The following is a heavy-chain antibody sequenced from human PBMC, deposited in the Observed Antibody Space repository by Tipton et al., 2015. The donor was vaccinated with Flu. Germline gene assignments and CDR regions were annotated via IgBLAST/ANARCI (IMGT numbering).Heavy chain of an antibody. V-gene: IGHV1-18*01. CDR3: ARVVATVTSDDAFDI. J-gene: IGHJ3*02. CDR2: ISVYNGNT. CDR1: GYTFTNYG. D-gene: IGHD4-17*01. Sequence: QSEAEVKKPGASVKVSCQTSGYTFTNYGITWVRQAPGQGLEWMGWISVYNGNTNYAQKFQGRVTMTTDTSTSTAYMELRSLRSDDTAVYYCARVVATVTSDDAFDIWGQVTMVTVSS.